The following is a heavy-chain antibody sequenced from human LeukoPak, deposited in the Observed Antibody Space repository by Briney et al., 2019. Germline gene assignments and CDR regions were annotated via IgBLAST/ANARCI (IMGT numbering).Heavy chain of an antibody. J-gene: IGHJ5*02. D-gene: IGHD3-16*01. CDR3: ARASFWESPINWFAP. CDR2: INPKNGGS. Sequence: ASVKVSCEASRYTFTGYYMHWVRQAPGQGLEWVGWINPKNGGSNYAQKFQGRVTMTRDRSISTAYMELSRLTSDDTAVYYCARASFWESPINWFAPWGQGTLVTVSS. CDR1: RYTFTGYY. V-gene: IGHV1-2*02.